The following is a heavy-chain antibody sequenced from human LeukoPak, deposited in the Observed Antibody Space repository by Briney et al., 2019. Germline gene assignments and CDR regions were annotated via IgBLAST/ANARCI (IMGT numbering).Heavy chain of an antibody. D-gene: IGHD3-10*01. V-gene: IGHV4-34*01. Sequence: PSETLSLICAVYGGSFSGYYWSWIRQPPGKGLEWIGEINHSGSTNYNPSLKSRVTISVDTSKNQFSLKLSSVTAADTAVYYCARAGGSGNHDYWGQGTLVTVSS. CDR1: GGSFSGYY. J-gene: IGHJ4*02. CDR2: INHSGST. CDR3: ARAGGSGNHDY.